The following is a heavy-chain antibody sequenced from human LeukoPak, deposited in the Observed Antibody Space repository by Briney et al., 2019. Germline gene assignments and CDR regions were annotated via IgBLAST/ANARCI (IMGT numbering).Heavy chain of an antibody. Sequence: SQTLSLTCTVSGGSISSGSYYWSWIRQPAGKGLEWIGRIYASGSTNCNPSLKSRVTISVDTSKNQFSLKLSSVTAADTAVYYCARAPLFGFGELPRPYFDYWGQGTLVTVSS. CDR1: GGSISSGSYY. J-gene: IGHJ4*02. CDR2: IYASGST. D-gene: IGHD3-10*01. CDR3: ARAPLFGFGELPRPYFDY. V-gene: IGHV4-61*02.